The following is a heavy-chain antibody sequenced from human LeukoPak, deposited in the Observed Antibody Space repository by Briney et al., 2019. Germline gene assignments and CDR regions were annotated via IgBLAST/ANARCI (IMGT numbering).Heavy chain of an antibody. CDR2: IKQDGSEK. J-gene: IGHJ4*02. CDR1: GFTFSSYW. Sequence: GGSLRLSCAASGFTFSSYWMSWVRQAPGKGLEWVANIKQDGSEKYYVDSVKGRFTISRDNAKNSLCLQVNSLRAEDTAVYYCARSTSSEYDIYHFDYWGQGTLVAVSS. V-gene: IGHV3-7*05. CDR3: ARSTSSEYDIYHFDY. D-gene: IGHD3-9*01.